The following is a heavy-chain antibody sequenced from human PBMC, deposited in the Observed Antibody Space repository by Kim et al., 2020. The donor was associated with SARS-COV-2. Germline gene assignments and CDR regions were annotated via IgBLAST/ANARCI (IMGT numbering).Heavy chain of an antibody. CDR2: ISSSSSYI. D-gene: IGHD2-21*02. V-gene: IGHV3-21*01. J-gene: IGHJ1*01. Sequence: GGSLRLSCAASGFTFSSYSMNWVRQAPGKGLEWVSSISSSSSYIYYADSVKGRFTISRDNAKNSLYLQMNSLRAEDTAVYYCARAPVVVTAIPHLEFCQHWGQGTLVTVSS. CDR3: ARAPVVVTAIPHLEFCQH. CDR1: GFTFSSYS.